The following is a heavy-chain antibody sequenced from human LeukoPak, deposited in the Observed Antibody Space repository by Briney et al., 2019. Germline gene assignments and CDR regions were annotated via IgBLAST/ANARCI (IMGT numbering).Heavy chain of an antibody. CDR1: GYTFTDYY. CDR3: AREEVIAAAGPTLDY. CDR2: INPNSGGT. Sequence: ASVKVSCKASGYTFTDYYMHWVRQAPGQGLEWMGWINPNSGGTNYAQKFRGRVTMTRDTSISTAYMELSRLRSDDTAVFYCAREEVIAAAGPTLDYWGQGALVTVSS. J-gene: IGHJ4*02. V-gene: IGHV1-2*02. D-gene: IGHD6-13*01.